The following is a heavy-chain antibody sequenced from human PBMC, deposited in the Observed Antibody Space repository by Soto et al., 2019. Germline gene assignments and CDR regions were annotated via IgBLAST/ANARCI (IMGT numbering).Heavy chain of an antibody. CDR1: GVTFVSSA. CDR2: IIPILGST. J-gene: IGHJ5*02. D-gene: IGHD2-8*01. V-gene: IGHV1-69*01. Sequence: QVQLLQSGAALREPGSSLRVSCTPSGVTFVSSAFAWVRQAPGGKLEWMGGIIPILGSTKYAEKCLCRLTIRADDSARTAYLDLSSLTFDDTAVYFCAKKNPNGDSNKAWLDPWGQGTLVTVST. CDR3: AKKNPNGDSNKAWLDP.